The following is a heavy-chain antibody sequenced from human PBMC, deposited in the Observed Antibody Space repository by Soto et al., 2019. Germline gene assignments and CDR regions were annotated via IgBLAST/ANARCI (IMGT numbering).Heavy chain of an antibody. D-gene: IGHD4-4*01. CDR1: GYTFTDYW. Sequence: PGESLKISCKGAGYTFTDYWLGWVRQLPGKGLEWVGSIYPGDSDTRYSPSFRGHVTITVDKSTSTAYLRWNTLKASETAMYYCGRYISNFRQYYCAMDDWGRGATVTLS. CDR2: IYPGDSDT. J-gene: IGHJ6*01. CDR3: GRYISNFRQYYCAMDD. V-gene: IGHV5-51*01.